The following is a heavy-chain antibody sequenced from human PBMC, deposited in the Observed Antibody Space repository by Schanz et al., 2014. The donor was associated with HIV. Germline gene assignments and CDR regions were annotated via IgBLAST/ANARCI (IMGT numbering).Heavy chain of an antibody. CDR2: ISYDGSNK. D-gene: IGHD3-22*01. CDR1: GFTFSSYA. CDR3: ARDVSHDGSGHYSDYYYGMDV. Sequence: QVQLVESGGGVVQPGRSLRLSCAASGFTFSSYAMHWVRQAAGKGLEWVAVISYDGSNKNYADSVKGRFTISRDNSKNTLYLQMNSLRAEDTAVYYCARDVSHDGSGHYSDYYYGMDVWGQGTTVTVSS. V-gene: IGHV3-30-3*01. J-gene: IGHJ6*02.